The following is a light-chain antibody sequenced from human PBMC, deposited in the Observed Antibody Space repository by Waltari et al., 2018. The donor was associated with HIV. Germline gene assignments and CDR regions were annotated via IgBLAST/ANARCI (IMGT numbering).Light chain of an antibody. CDR3: SSYTTTNTVV. CDR1: TSAISTSSF. Sequence: QSALPQPASVYGSPGQAITISYTATTSAISTSSFVTWYQKHPDKAPKLLIYDVDNRPSGVSRRFSGSKSGDTASLTISSIQADDEADYYCSSYTTTNTVVFGGGTKFTVL. CDR2: DVD. V-gene: IGLV2-14*03. J-gene: IGLJ2*01.